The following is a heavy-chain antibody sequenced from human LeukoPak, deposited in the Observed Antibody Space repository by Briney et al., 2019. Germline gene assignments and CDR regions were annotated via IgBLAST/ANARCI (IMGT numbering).Heavy chain of an antibody. CDR1: GGSISSYY. Sequence: SETLSLTCTVSGGSISSYYWSWIRQPPGKGLEWIGYIYSSGSTNYNPSLKSRVTISVDTSKNQFSLKLSSVTAADTAVYYCASSVSGGELDYWGQGTLVTVSS. CDR3: ASSVSGGELDY. D-gene: IGHD3-16*01. J-gene: IGHJ4*02. V-gene: IGHV4-59*01. CDR2: IYSSGST.